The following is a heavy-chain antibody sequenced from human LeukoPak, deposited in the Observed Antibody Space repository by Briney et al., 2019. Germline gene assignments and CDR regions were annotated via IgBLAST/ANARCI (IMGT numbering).Heavy chain of an antibody. Sequence: PGGSLRLSCAASAFTFSDYSMNWVRQAPGKGLEWVSYISGRSSTIYYADSVKGRFTISRDNAKNSLYLQMNSLRAEDTAVYYCASLDTAMSPLFGWGQGTLVTVSS. V-gene: IGHV3-48*04. D-gene: IGHD5-18*01. CDR3: ASLDTAMSPLFG. CDR1: AFTFSDYS. J-gene: IGHJ4*02. CDR2: ISGRSSTI.